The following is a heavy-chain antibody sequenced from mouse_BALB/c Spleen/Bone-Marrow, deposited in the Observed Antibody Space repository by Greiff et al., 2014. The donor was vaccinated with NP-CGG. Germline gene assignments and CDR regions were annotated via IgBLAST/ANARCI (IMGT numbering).Heavy chain of an antibody. D-gene: IGHD2-2*01. CDR2: IAPGSGST. CDR1: GYTFTNYW. J-gene: IGHJ1*01. V-gene: IGHV1S41*01. CDR3: ARGRYGYDGWYFDV. Sequence: DLVKPGASVKLSCKTSGYTFTNYWINWIKQRPGQGLEWLGRIAPGSGSTYYNEMFKVKAPLTVDTSSSTAYIQLSSLSSEGSAVYFCARGRYGYDGWYFDVWGAGTTVTVSS.